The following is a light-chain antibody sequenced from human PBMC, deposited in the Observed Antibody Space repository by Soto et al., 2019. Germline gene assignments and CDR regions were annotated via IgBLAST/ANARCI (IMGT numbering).Light chain of an antibody. J-gene: IGKJ4*01. Sequence: IVLTQSPATLSLSPGERATLSCRASQSVSSYLAWYQQKPGQAPRLHIYDASNRATGIPARFSGRGSGTDFTLTISSLTHEDFAVHYCQQRSNWPRLTCSGGTKVEIK. V-gene: IGKV3-11*01. CDR3: QQRSNWPRLT. CDR2: DAS. CDR1: QSVSSY.